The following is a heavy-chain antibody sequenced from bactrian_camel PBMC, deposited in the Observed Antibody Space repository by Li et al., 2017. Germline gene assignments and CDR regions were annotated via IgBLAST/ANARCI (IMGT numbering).Heavy chain of an antibody. CDR2: IDSYGNI. D-gene: IGHD1*01. Sequence: QVQLVESGGGSVQAGGSLRLSCATTIVNYCVGWIRQAPGKEREGVASIDSYGNIRYADSVKGRFTVSKDDAKNTLYLHMNSLKPEDSAMYYCAADSRSQLCTSDYNVPYYSYSGQGTQVTVS. V-gene: IGHV3S53*01. J-gene: IGHJ4*01. CDR1: IVNYC. CDR3: AADSRSQLCTSDYNVPYYSY.